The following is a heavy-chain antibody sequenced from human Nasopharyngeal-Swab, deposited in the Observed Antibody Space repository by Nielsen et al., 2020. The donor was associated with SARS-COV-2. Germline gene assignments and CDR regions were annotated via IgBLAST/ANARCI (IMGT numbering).Heavy chain of an antibody. D-gene: IGHD1-26*01. CDR3: ARDMVLLPYSGSYPDAFDI. V-gene: IGHV3-33*01. Sequence: GGSLRLSCAASGFTFSSYGMHWVRQAPGKGLEWVAVIWYDGSNKYYADSVKGRFTISRDNSKNTLYLQMSSLRAEDTAVYYCARDMVLLPYSGSYPDAFDIWGQGTMVTVSS. J-gene: IGHJ3*02. CDR1: GFTFSSYG. CDR2: IWYDGSNK.